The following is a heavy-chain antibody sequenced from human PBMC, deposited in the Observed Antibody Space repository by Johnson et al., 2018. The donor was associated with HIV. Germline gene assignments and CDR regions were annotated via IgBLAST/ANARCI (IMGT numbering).Heavy chain of an antibody. Sequence: EVQLVESGGGLVQPGGSLRLSCAASGFTFSSYWMSWVRQAPGKGLEWVANIKQDGSEKYYVDSVKGRFTISRDNAKNSLYLQMNSLRAEDTAVYYCAKGSGSGWLRDAFDIWGQGTMVTVSS. V-gene: IGHV3-7*05. CDR2: IKQDGSEK. CDR3: AKGSGSGWLRDAFDI. J-gene: IGHJ3*02. D-gene: IGHD6-19*01. CDR1: GFTFSSYW.